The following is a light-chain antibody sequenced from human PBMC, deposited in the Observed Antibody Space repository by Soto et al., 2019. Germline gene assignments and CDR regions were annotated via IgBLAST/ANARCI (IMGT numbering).Light chain of an antibody. CDR1: SSDVGAYNY. Sequence: QSALTQPASVSGSPGQSITISCTGTSSDVGAYNYVSWYQQHPGKAPKLMIYGVSNRPSGVSNRFSGSKSGNTASLTISGLQVEDEDDDYCSSYSSSTTPPYVFGTGTKLTVL. CDR2: GVS. J-gene: IGLJ1*01. V-gene: IGLV2-14*01. CDR3: SSYSSSTTPPYV.